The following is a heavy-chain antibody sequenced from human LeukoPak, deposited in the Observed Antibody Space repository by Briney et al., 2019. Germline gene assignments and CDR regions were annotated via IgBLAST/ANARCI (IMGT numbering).Heavy chain of an antibody. CDR1: GFTFSSYS. Sequence: TGGSLRLSCAASGFTFSSYSMNWVRQAPGKGLEWVSSISSSSSYIYYADSVKGRFTISRDNAKNSLYLQMNSLRAEDTAVYYCAGGYSYEYYFDYWGQGTLATVSS. J-gene: IGHJ4*02. CDR3: AGGYSYEYYFDY. CDR2: ISSSSSYI. V-gene: IGHV3-21*01. D-gene: IGHD5-18*01.